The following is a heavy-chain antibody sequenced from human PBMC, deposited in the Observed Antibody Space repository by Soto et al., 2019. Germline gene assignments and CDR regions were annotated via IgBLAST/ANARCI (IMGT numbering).Heavy chain of an antibody. CDR3: VSAGFDKKNQPARPLDY. CDR1: GFTFSSYA. V-gene: IGHV3-64D*06. CDR2: ISSNGGST. Sequence: PGGSLRLSCAASGFTFSSYARYWVRQAPGKGLEYVSTISSNGGSTYYADSVKGRFTISRDNSKNTLYLQMSSLRAEDTAVYYCVSAGFDKKNQPARPLDYWGQGTLVTVSS. J-gene: IGHJ4*02. D-gene: IGHD2-2*01.